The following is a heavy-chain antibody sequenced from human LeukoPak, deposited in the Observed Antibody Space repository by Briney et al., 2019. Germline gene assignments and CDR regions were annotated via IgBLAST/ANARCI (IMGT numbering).Heavy chain of an antibody. CDR1: GFTFDDYG. CDR2: INWNGGST. D-gene: IGHD4-17*01. Sequence: GGSLRLSCAASGFTFDDYGMSLVRQAPGKGLEWVSGINWNGGSTGYADSVKGRFTISRDNAKNSLYLQMNSLRAEDTALYYCARDYADYCDYIYFDYWGQGTLVTVSS. V-gene: IGHV3-20*04. CDR3: ARDYADYCDYIYFDY. J-gene: IGHJ4*02.